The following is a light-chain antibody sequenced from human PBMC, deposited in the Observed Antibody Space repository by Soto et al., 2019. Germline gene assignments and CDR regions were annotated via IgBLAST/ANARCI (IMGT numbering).Light chain of an antibody. Sequence: EIVLTQSPGTLSLSPGERATLSCRASQSVSSSYVAWYQQKPGQAHRLLIYAASSRATGIPDRFSGSGSGTDFTLNISSLEPNDFAVYYCQQYGSSTGTFGQGTKVDI. V-gene: IGKV3-20*01. CDR2: AAS. CDR1: QSVSSSY. CDR3: QQYGSSTGT. J-gene: IGKJ1*01.